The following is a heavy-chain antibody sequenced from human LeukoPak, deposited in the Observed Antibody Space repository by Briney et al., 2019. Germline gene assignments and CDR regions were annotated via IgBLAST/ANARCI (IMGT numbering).Heavy chain of an antibody. V-gene: IGHV3-30*02. CDR3: AKLYSSSSLDY. D-gene: IGHD6-13*01. CDR1: GFTFSSYG. Sequence: GGSLRLSCAASGFTFSSYGMHWVRQAPGKGLEWVVFIRYDGSNKYYADPVKGRFTISRDNSKNTLYLQMNSLRAEDTAVYYCAKLYSSSSLDYWGQGTLVTVSS. J-gene: IGHJ4*02. CDR2: IRYDGSNK.